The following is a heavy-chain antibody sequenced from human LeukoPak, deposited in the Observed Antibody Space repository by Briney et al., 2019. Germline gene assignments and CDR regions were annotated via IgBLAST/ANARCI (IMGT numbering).Heavy chain of an antibody. CDR2: INPGGGST. CDR3: ARVSDDVWGSYRY. CDR1: GCTFAGYY. V-gene: IGHV1-46*01. J-gene: IGHJ4*02. Sequence: ASVKVSCKASGCTFAGYYIHWVRQAPGQGLEWMGLINPGGGSTSYAQKFQGRVNMTRDTSTSTMYMELSSLRFEDTAVYYCARVSDDVWGSYRYWGQGTLVTVSS. D-gene: IGHD3-16*02.